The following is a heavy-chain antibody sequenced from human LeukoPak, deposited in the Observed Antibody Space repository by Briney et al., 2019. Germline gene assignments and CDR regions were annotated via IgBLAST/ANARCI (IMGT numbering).Heavy chain of an antibody. Sequence: PGGSLRLSCAASGFTFSSYAMSWVRQAPGKGLEWVSAISGSGGSTYYADSVKGRFTISRDNSKNTLYLQMNSLRAEDTAVYYCAKDWERTTTSPVAYWGQGTLVTVSS. D-gene: IGHD1-7*01. J-gene: IGHJ4*02. CDR1: GFTFSSYA. CDR2: ISGSGGST. V-gene: IGHV3-23*01. CDR3: AKDWERTTTSPVAY.